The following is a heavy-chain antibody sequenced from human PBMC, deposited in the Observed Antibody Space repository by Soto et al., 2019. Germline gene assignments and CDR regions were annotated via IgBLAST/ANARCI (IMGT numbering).Heavy chain of an antibody. J-gene: IGHJ6*02. V-gene: IGHV1-69*13. CDR3: ARVGIAASYYGMDV. CDR2: IIPIFGTA. CDR1: GCTFSSYA. D-gene: IGHD6-6*01. Sequence: SVKVSGKASGCTFSSYAISWVRQAPGQGLEWMGGIIPIFGTANYAQKFQGRVTITADESTSTAYMELSSLRSEDTAVYYCARVGIAASYYGMDVWGQGTTVTVSS.